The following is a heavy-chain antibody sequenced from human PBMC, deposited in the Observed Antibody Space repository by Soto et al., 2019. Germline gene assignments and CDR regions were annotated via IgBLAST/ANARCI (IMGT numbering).Heavy chain of an antibody. CDR2: ISGSGKDT. J-gene: IGHJ6*02. CDR3: ARVHLVAGSAFYCAMDV. V-gene: IGHV3-21*01. D-gene: IGHD6-6*01. CDR1: GSALIFLG. Sequence: PGGSLRLPCFASGSALIFLGRIWVGQARGKALEWVASISGSGKDTFYRHSVKGRFAISRDSAGTSLFLRMDSVKVEDTAVYHCARVHLVAGSAFYCAMDVWGPGTAVTVSS.